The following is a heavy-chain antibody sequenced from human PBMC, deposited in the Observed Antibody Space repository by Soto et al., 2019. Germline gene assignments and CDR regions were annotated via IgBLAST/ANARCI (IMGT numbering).Heavy chain of an antibody. V-gene: IGHV4-30-4*01. Sequence: QVQLQESGPGLVKPSETLSLTCTVSGGSISGGIYYWSWVRQSPGKGLEWIGYIFHRGSTFYNPSRGSRVTISVDTSKNQFSLRLSSVTAADTAVYYCAREIIPLTTDWYFDLWGRGTLVTVSS. J-gene: IGHJ2*01. CDR1: GGSISGGIYY. CDR3: AREIIPLTTDWYFDL. CDR2: IFHRGST. D-gene: IGHD4-17*01.